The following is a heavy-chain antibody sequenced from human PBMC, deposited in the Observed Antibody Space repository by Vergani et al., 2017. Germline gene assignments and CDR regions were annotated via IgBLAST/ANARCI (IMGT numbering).Heavy chain of an antibody. J-gene: IGHJ4*02. CDR2: IYYSGST. Sequence: QVQLQESGPGLVKPSETLSLTCTVSNDSVSNTFYYWGWIRQTPGKGLEWIGSIYYSGSTYYNPSLESRVTISVDTSKNQFSLKLSSVTAADTAVYYCARGEYGSGSYRFDYWGQGTLVTVSS. CDR3: ARGEYGSGSYRFDY. D-gene: IGHD3-10*01. CDR1: NDSVSNTFYY. V-gene: IGHV4-39*07.